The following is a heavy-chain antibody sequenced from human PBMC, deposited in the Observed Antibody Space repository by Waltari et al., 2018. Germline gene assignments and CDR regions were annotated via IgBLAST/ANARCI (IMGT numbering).Heavy chain of an antibody. V-gene: IGHV3-21*01. J-gene: IGHJ4*02. Sequence: EVQLVESGGGLVKPGGSLRLSCAASGFTFSRYSMSWVRQAPGKGREWVSSIGDSGAYTYYADSVKGRFTISRDNTKNSLFLQMNSLRAEDTAVYYCATQGSGYVGPTHPSGAFWGQGTLVTVSS. CDR3: ATQGSGYVGPTHPSGAF. CDR2: IGDSGAYT. D-gene: IGHD5-12*01. CDR1: GFTFSRYS.